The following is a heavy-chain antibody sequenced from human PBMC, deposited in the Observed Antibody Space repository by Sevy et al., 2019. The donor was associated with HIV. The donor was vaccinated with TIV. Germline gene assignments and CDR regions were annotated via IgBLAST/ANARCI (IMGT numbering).Heavy chain of an antibody. Sequence: GGSLRLSCAASGFTFSSYAMSWVRQAPGKGLEWVSAISGSGGSTYYADSVKGRFTISRDNSKNTRYLQMNSLRAEDTAVYYCAKGEGYCSGGSCLPGYYYYGMDVWGQGTTVTVSS. CDR1: GFTFSSYA. CDR3: AKGEGYCSGGSCLPGYYYYGMDV. D-gene: IGHD2-15*01. V-gene: IGHV3-23*01. J-gene: IGHJ6*02. CDR2: ISGSGGST.